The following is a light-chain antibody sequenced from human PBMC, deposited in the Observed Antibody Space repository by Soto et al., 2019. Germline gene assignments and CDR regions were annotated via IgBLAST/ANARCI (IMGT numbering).Light chain of an antibody. V-gene: IGLV2-18*02. CDR2: EVN. Sequence: QSALTQPASVSGSPGQSITISCTGTSSDIGSYNRVSWYQQPPGTAPKLIIYEVNNRPSGVPDRFSGSKSGNTASLTISGLQAEDEADYYCCSYVGASIYVFGTGTKLTVL. J-gene: IGLJ1*01. CDR3: CSYVGASIYV. CDR1: SSDIGSYNR.